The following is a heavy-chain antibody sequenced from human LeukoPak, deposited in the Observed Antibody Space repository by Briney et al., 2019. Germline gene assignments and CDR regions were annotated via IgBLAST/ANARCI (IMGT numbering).Heavy chain of an antibody. J-gene: IGHJ5*02. D-gene: IGHD3-10*01. V-gene: IGHV1-8*03. Sequence: ASVKVSCKASGYTFTSYDINWVRQATGQGLEWMGWMNPNSGNTGYAQKFQGRVTITRNTSISTAYMELSSLRSEDTAVYYCARGSYYYGSGIPFDPWGQRTLVTVSS. CDR1: GYTFTSYD. CDR2: MNPNSGNT. CDR3: ARGSYYYGSGIPFDP.